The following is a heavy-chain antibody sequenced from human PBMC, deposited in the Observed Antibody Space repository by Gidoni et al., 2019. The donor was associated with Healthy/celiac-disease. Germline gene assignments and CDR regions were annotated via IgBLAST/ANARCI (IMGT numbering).Heavy chain of an antibody. V-gene: IGHV3-30*18. CDR2: ISYDGSHK. CDR1: GFTFSSYG. Sequence: QVQLVEAGGGVVQPGRSLRLSCAASGFTFSSYGMHWVRQAPGKGLEWVAVISYDGSHKYYAVSVKGRFNISRDNSKNTLYLQMNSLRAEDTAVYYCAKAISSGWPHYYYYGMDVWGQGTTVTVSS. CDR3: AKAISSGWPHYYYYGMDV. J-gene: IGHJ6*02. D-gene: IGHD6-25*01.